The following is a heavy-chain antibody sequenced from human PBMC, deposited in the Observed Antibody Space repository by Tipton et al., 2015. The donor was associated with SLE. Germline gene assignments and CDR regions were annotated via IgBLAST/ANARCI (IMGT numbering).Heavy chain of an antibody. CDR2: IYYSGST. CDR3: ARAQGGLFAY. J-gene: IGHJ4*02. D-gene: IGHD5-12*01. Sequence: LRLSCTVSGGSISSGSYYWSWIRQPPGKGLEWIGDIYYSGSTNYNPSLKSRVTISVDTAKNQFSLKLSSVTAADTAVYYCARAQGGLFAYWGQGTLVTVSS. V-gene: IGHV4-61*01. CDR1: GGSISSGSYY.